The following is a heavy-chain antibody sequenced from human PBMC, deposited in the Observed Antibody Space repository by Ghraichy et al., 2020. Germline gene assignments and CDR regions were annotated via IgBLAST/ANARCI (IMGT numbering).Heavy chain of an antibody. CDR2: ISSSSSYI. J-gene: IGHJ2*01. D-gene: IGHD6-19*01. CDR3: VKGMTSYSSGWVYWYFDL. V-gene: IGHV3-21*01. Sequence: GGSLRLSCAASGFTFSSYSMNWVRQAPGKGLEWVSSISSSSSYIYYADSVKGRFTISRDNAKNSLYLQMNSLRAEDTAVYYCVKGMTSYSSGWVYWYFDLWGRGTLVTVSS. CDR1: GFTFSSYS.